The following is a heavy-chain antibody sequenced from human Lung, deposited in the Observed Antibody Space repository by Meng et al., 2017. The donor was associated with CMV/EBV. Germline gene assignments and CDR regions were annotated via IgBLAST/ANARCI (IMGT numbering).Heavy chain of an antibody. Sequence: ASXXVSXKASGYTLSGHYIHWVRQAPGQGLEWMGWINPDSGGTRYSQKFQYRVTMTRDTSINTAYMELSRLRSDDTAVYYCSRGAPFFRDAFDLWGQGTMVTVSS. J-gene: IGHJ3*01. D-gene: IGHD3-16*01. CDR1: GYTLSGHY. V-gene: IGHV1-2*02. CDR2: INPDSGGT. CDR3: SRGAPFFRDAFDL.